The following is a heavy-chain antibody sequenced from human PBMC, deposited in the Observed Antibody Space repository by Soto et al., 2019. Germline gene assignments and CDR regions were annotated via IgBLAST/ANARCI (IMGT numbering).Heavy chain of an antibody. CDR3: ARNPKYRFLEWLPFDY. CDR2: IYYSGST. Sequence: PSETLSLTCPVSGGSVSSGSYYWSWIRQPPGKGLEWIGYIYYSGSTSYNPALKSRVTISVDTSKNQFSLKLSSVTAADTAVYYCARNPKYRFLEWLPFDYWGQGTLVTVSS. CDR1: GGSVSSGSYY. D-gene: IGHD3-3*01. V-gene: IGHV4-61*01. J-gene: IGHJ4*02.